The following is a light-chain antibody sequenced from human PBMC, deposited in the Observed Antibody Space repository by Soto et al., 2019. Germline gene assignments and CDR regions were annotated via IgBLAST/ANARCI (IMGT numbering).Light chain of an antibody. V-gene: IGKV1-12*01. CDR1: QSISRF. Sequence: DIQMTQSPSSVSVSVGDRVTITCRASQSISRFLAWYQQRPGRAPSLLIYGASTVQTGVPSRFSGSGSVTDFTLTISSLQPEDRATYYCQQAATFPWTFGQGTKVEIK. CDR3: QQAATFPWT. J-gene: IGKJ1*01. CDR2: GAS.